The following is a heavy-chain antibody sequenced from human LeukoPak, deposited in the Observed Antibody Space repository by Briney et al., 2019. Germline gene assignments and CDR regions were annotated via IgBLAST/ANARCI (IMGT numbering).Heavy chain of an antibody. CDR1: GGSISSYY. CDR2: IYYSGST. V-gene: IGHV4-59*01. D-gene: IGHD3-10*01. J-gene: IGHJ4*02. Sequence: SETLSLTCTVSGGSISSYYWSWIRQPPGKGLEWIGYIYYSGSTNYNPSLKSRVTISVDTSKNQFSLKLSSVTAADTAVYYCARDPGYGSGSYYPHYFDYWGQGTLVTVSS. CDR3: ARDPGYGSGSYYPHYFDY.